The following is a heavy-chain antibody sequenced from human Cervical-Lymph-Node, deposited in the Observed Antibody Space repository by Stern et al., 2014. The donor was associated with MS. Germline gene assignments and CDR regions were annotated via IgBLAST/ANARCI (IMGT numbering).Heavy chain of an antibody. CDR3: VRASDPLFEY. D-gene: IGHD2-21*02. J-gene: IGHJ4*02. Sequence: VQLVESGGGSVKPGGSLRLSCAVSGFTFSDYHMHWIRQAPGKGLEWISYIRTTGKTLNYADSVQGRFTISRDNAKNALYLQMNSLRVEDTAVYYCVRASDPLFEYWGQGTLVTVSS. V-gene: IGHV3-11*01. CDR1: GFTFSDYH. CDR2: IRTTGKTL.